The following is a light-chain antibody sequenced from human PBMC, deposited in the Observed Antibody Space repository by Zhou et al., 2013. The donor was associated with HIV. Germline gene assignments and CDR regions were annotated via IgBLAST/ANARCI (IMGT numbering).Light chain of an antibody. Sequence: DIQLTQSPSSLSASVGDRVTITCRVSQGISSYLNWYRQKPGKAPTLLIYDSSKLQPGVPSRFSGSGSGTHFTLTITSLQPDDFASYYCQQFDRYSTFGQGTKVDMK. V-gene: IGKV1-9*01. CDR3: QQFDRYST. CDR2: DSS. CDR1: QGISSY. J-gene: IGKJ1*01.